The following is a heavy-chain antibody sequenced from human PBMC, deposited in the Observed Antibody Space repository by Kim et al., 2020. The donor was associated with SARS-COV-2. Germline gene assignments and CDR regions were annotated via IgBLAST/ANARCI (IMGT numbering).Heavy chain of an antibody. CDR2: ISAYNGNT. CDR3: ARTSITMVRGVPYYYYGMDV. V-gene: IGHV1-18*01. CDR1: GYTFTSYG. D-gene: IGHD3-10*01. J-gene: IGHJ6*02. Sequence: ASVKVSCKASGYTFTSYGISWVRQAPGQGLEWMGWISAYNGNTNYAQKLQGRVTMTTDTSTSTAYMELRSLRSDDTAVYYCARTSITMVRGVPYYYYGMDVWGQGTTVTVSS.